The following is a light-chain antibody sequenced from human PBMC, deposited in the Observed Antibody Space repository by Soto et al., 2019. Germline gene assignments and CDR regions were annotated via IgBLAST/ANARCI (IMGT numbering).Light chain of an antibody. J-gene: IGKJ2*01. Sequence: EIVLTQSPATLSLSPGERATLSCRASQSVSSYLAWYQQKPGQAPRLLIYDASNRATGIPARFSGSGSGTDFTLTNSSLEPEHFAVYYCKQRSNWPYTFGQRTKLEIK. V-gene: IGKV3-11*01. CDR3: KQRSNWPYT. CDR2: DAS. CDR1: QSVSSY.